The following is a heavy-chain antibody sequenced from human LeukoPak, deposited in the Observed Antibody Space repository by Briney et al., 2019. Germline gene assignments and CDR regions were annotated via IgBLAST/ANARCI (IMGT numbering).Heavy chain of an antibody. CDR2: MSYDGSNK. J-gene: IGHJ4*02. D-gene: IGHD2-21*02. V-gene: IGHV3-30-3*01. Sequence: GGSLRLSCAASGFTFNTYAMHWVRQAPGKGLEWVTVMSYDGSNKYYADSVKGRFTISRDNTKNTLYLQMDSLRVEDTAVYYCARDGRCGGDCYASWGQGTLVTVSS. CDR1: GFTFNTYA. CDR3: ARDGRCGGDCYAS.